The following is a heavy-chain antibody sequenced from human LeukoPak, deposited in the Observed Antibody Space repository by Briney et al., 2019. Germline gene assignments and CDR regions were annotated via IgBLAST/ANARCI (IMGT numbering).Heavy chain of an antibody. CDR1: GFTFSSYA. J-gene: IGHJ4*02. Sequence: GGSLRLSCAASGFTFSSYAMHWVRQAPGKGLEWVGRIKSKTDGGTTDYAAPVKGRFTISRDDSKNTLYLQMNSLKTEDTAVYYCTTTDCSSTSCYADYWGQGTLVTVSS. D-gene: IGHD2-2*01. CDR3: TTTDCSSTSCYADY. V-gene: IGHV3-15*01. CDR2: IKSKTDGGTT.